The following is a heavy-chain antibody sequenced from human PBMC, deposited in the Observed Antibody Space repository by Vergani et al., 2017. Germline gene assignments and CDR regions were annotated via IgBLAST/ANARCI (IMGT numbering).Heavy chain of an antibody. CDR1: GFTFSNYA. CDR2: ISYDGTYK. J-gene: IGHJ3*02. D-gene: IGHD2-15*01. V-gene: IGHV3-30*04. Sequence: QVQLVESGGGVVQPGRSLRLSCAASGFTFSNYAMHWVRQAPGKGLEWVAVISYDGTYKYYADSVKGRFTISRYNSKNTLYLQLNSLRAEDTAVYFCARDSEDSTILNAFDIWGQGTMVTVSS. CDR3: ARDSEDSTILNAFDI.